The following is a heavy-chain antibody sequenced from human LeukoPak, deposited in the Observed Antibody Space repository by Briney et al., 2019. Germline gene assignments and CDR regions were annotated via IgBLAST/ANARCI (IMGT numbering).Heavy chain of an antibody. V-gene: IGHV4-39*07. CDR2: IYYSGST. D-gene: IGHD3-22*01. CDR1: GGSISSSSYY. Sequence: KPSETLSLTCTVSGGSISSSSYYWGWIRQPPGKGLEWIGSIYYSGSTYYNPSLKSRVTISVDTSKNQFSLKLSSVTAADTAVYYCAREGGPITMIVVVNPRGFDYWGQGTLVTVSS. CDR3: AREGGPITMIVVVNPRGFDY. J-gene: IGHJ4*02.